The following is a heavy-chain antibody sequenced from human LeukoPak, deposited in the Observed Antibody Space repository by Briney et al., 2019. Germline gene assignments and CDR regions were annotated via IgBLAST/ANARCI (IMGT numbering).Heavy chain of an antibody. Sequence: GASVKVSCKASGYTFSTLGISWVRQAPGQGLEWMGWISAYNGNTLYAQKFQDRATMTTDTSTSTAYMELRSLRFDDTAVYYCAREGGGSIWYFDLWGRGTLVTVSS. D-gene: IGHD6-25*01. J-gene: IGHJ2*01. V-gene: IGHV1-18*01. CDR2: ISAYNGNT. CDR3: AREGGGSIWYFDL. CDR1: GYTFSTLG.